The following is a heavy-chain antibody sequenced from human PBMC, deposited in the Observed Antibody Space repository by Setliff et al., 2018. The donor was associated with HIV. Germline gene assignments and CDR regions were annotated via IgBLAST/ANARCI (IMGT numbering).Heavy chain of an antibody. D-gene: IGHD2-15*01. CDR3: VTVVGDLPCTGGSCFSYFEY. CDR2: FDPGHGET. Sequence: GASVKVSCKVSGDTVTEPSMQWVRQAPGKGPEWMGGFDPGHGETFYARKFQGRVTMTEDTFTDSAYMELRSLRSEDTAIYYCVTVVGDLPCTGGSCFSYFEYWGQGTLVTVSS. J-gene: IGHJ4*02. CDR1: GDTVTEPS. V-gene: IGHV1-24*01.